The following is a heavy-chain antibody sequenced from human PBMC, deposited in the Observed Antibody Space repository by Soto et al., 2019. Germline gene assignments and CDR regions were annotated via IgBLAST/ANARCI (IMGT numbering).Heavy chain of an antibody. CDR1: GFSLTTSGVG. V-gene: IGHV2-5*02. D-gene: IGHD3-3*01. Sequence: QITLNESGPTQVKPRQTLTLTCTFSGFSLTTSGVGVGWIRQSPGKAPEWLALIYWDDDKRYSPSRKSTLTITKDTSKNQVVLTMADLDPADTATYYCAHRVLRTVFGLVTTTAIYFDFWGQGTPVAVSS. CDR2: IYWDDDK. CDR3: AHRVLRTVFGLVTTTAIYFDF. J-gene: IGHJ4*02.